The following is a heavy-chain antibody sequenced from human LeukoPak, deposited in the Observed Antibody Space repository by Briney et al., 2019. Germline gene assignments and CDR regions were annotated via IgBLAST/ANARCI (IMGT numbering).Heavy chain of an antibody. CDR1: GFTFSSYE. D-gene: IGHD3-10*01. Sequence: GGSLRLSCAASGFTFSSYEMNWVRQAPGKGLEWVSYISSSGSTIYYADSVKGRFTISGDNAKNSLYLQMNSLRAEDTAVYYCARERITMVRGVDYWGQGTLVTVSS. CDR2: ISSSGSTI. J-gene: IGHJ4*02. V-gene: IGHV3-48*03. CDR3: ARERITMVRGVDY.